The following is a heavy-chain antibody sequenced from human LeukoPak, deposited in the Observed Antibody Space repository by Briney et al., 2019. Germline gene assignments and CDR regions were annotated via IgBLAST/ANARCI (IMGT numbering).Heavy chain of an antibody. CDR1: GYTFTSYD. Sequence: GASVKVSCKAPGYTFTSYDINWVRQATGQGLEWMGWVNPNSGHTGYAQKFQGRVTMTRNTSISTAYMDPSSLRSEDTAVYYCARGAPGSYCSGGSCPYFDYWGQGTLVSVSS. CDR3: ARGAPGSYCSGGSCPYFDY. CDR2: VNPNSGHT. J-gene: IGHJ4*02. V-gene: IGHV1-8*01. D-gene: IGHD2-15*01.